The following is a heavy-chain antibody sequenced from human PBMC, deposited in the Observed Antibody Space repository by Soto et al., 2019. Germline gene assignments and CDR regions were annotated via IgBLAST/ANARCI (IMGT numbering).Heavy chain of an antibody. CDR3: ARAPVGLDTISYFDY. Sequence: SETLSLTCAVDGGSVSGYYWTWIRQPPGKGLEWIGEINHSGNTNYNPSLESRVTMSVDTSKNHFSLKVTSVSAADTAVYFCARAPVGLDTISYFDYWGQGKLVTVSS. CDR2: INHSGNT. J-gene: IGHJ4*02. CDR1: GGSVSGYY. V-gene: IGHV4-34*01. D-gene: IGHD3-3*01.